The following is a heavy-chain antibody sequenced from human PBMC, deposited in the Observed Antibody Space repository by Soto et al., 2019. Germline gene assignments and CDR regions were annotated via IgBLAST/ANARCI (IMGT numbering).Heavy chain of an antibody. V-gene: IGHV4-4*02. CDR3: ARGSTGPSYYYGLDV. Sequence: QVQLQESGPGLLKPSGTLSLTCAVSGGSISSSDWWSWVRQPPGKGLEWIGEIYHSGSTNYNPSLQSRVTISVDKSKNQFSLKLSSVTAADTAVYHCARGSTGPSYYYGLDVWGQGTTFPVSS. CDR1: GGSISSSDW. CDR2: IYHSGST. J-gene: IGHJ6*02.